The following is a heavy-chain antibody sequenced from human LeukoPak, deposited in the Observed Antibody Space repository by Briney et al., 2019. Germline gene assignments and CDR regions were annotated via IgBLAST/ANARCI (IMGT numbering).Heavy chain of an antibody. CDR3: ARARLRGVVGATDSGY. D-gene: IGHD1-26*01. V-gene: IGHV1-2*02. CDR1: GYTFTNYG. CDR2: INPNSGGT. Sequence: EASVKVSCKASGYTFTNYGISWVRQAPGQGLEWMGWINPNSGGTNYAQKFQGRVTMTRDTSISTAYMELSRLRSDDTAVYYCARARLRGVVGATDSGYWGQGTLVTVSS. J-gene: IGHJ4*02.